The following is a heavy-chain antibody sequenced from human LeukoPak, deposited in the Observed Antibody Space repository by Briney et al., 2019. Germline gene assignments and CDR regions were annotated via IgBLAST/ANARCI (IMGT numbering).Heavy chain of an antibody. CDR3: ARLTAVVTFDY. V-gene: IGHV5-51*01. J-gene: IGHJ4*02. CDR1: GYSFTSNW. D-gene: IGHD4-23*01. CDR2: IYPSDSDT. Sequence: GESLKISCKGSGYSFTSNWIGWVRQMPGKGLEWMGVIYPSDSDTRYSPSFQGQVTISADKSISTAYLQWRSLKVSDSAMYYCARLTAVVTFDYWGQGTLVTVSS.